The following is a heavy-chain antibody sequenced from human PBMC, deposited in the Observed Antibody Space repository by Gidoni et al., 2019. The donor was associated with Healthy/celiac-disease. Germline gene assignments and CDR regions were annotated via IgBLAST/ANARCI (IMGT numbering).Heavy chain of an antibody. V-gene: IGHV1-69*01. J-gene: IGHJ6*02. CDR3: AGDSYGTDYYYGMDV. D-gene: IGHD4-17*01. CDR2: IIPIFGTA. Sequence: QVQLVQSGAEVKKPGFSVKVSCKPAGGTYSSYAISWVRQAPGQGLEWMGGIIPIFGTATYAQKFQGRVTITADESTSTAYMELSSLRSEDTAVYYCAGDSYGTDYYYGMDVWGQGTTVTVSS. CDR1: GGTYSSYA.